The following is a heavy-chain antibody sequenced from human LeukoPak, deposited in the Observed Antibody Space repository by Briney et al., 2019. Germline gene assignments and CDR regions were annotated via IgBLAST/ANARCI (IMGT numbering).Heavy chain of an antibody. J-gene: IGHJ4*02. V-gene: IGHV3-23*01. Sequence: PGGSLRLSCAASGFTFSNFAMSWVRQAPGKGLEWVSVISGNGANIFYADSVKGRFTISRDNSKNTLYLQMNSLRGEDTAVYYCAKRATSWYYFEYWGQGTLVTVSS. CDR3: AKRATSWYYFEY. CDR1: GFTFSNFA. CDR2: ISGNGANI.